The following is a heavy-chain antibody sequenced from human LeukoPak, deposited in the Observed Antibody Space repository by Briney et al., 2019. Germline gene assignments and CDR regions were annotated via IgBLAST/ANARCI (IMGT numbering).Heavy chain of an antibody. CDR3: ARGTTGGRYDPLLPKERADYYYMDV. Sequence: SVKVSCKASGGTFSSYAISWVRQAPGQGLEWMGGIIPIFGTANHAQKFQGRVTITTDESTCTAYMELSSLRSEDTAVYYCARGTTGGRYDPLLPKERADYYYMDVWGKGTTVTVSS. J-gene: IGHJ6*03. CDR1: GGTFSSYA. V-gene: IGHV1-69*05. CDR2: IIPIFGTA. D-gene: IGHD5-12*01.